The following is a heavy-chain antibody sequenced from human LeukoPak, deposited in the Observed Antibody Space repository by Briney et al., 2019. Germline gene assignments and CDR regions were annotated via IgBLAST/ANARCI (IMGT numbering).Heavy chain of an antibody. CDR2: IYSGGST. CDR3: ARVNINNWHSCDY. V-gene: IGHV3-53*01. Sequence: GGSLRLSCAASGFTVSSKYMSWVRQAPGKGLEWVSVIYSGGSTYYADSVKGRFTISRDNSKNTLYLQMNSLKAEDTAVYYCARVNINNWHSCDYWGQGTLVTVSS. D-gene: IGHD1-1*01. CDR1: GFTVSSKY. J-gene: IGHJ4*02.